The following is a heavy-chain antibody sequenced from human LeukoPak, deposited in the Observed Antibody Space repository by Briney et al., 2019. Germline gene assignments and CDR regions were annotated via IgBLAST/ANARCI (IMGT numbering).Heavy chain of an antibody. D-gene: IGHD3-10*01. CDR3: AKDMFLGASGWLDY. CDR2: ISSSGSTI. J-gene: IGHJ4*02. V-gene: IGHV3-48*03. CDR1: GFTFSSYE. Sequence: GGSLRLSCAASGFTFSSYEMNWVRQAPGKGLEWVSYISSSGSTIYYADSVKGRFTISRDNAKNSLYLQMNSLRAEDTALYYCAKDMFLGASGWLDYWGQGTLVTVSS.